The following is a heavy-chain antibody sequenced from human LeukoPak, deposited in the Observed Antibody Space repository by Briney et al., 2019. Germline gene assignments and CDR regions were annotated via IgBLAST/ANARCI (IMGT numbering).Heavy chain of an antibody. D-gene: IGHD2-2*01. CDR3: ARDRWDIVVVPAASTTYYYYYYMDV. Sequence: SETLSLTCAVYGGSISSYYWSWIRQPAGKGLEGIGRIYTSGSTNYNPSLKSRVTMSVDTSKNQFSLKLSSVTAADTAVYYCARDRWDIVVVPAASTTYYYYYYMDVWGKGTTVTVSS. V-gene: IGHV4-4*07. CDR2: IYTSGST. J-gene: IGHJ6*03. CDR1: GGSISSYY.